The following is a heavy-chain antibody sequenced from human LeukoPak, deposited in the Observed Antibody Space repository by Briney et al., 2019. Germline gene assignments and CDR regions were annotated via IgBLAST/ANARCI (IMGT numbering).Heavy chain of an antibody. V-gene: IGHV1-46*01. J-gene: IGHJ4*02. D-gene: IGHD3-9*01. CDR1: GYTLTSNY. CDR3: ARGYDTSTGTLDY. CDR2: INPNDDSA. Sequence: RASVTVSCTASGYTLTSNYTHWVRQAPGQGLEWMGMINPNDDSATYAQKFQGRVTMTRDTSTSTVYMELSSLKFEDTAVYYCARGYDTSTGTLDYWGQGTLVTVTS.